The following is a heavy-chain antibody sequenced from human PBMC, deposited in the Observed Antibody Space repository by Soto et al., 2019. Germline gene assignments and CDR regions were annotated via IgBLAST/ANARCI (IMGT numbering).Heavy chain of an antibody. D-gene: IGHD6-19*01. CDR2: INHSGST. CDR3: ARSIAVAMNWFDP. Sequence: PSETLSLTCAVYGGSFSGYYWTWIRQPPGTGLEWIGEINHSGSTNYNPSLKSRVTISVDKSKNQFSLKLSSVTAADTAVYYCARSIAVAMNWFDPWGQGTLVTVSS. V-gene: IGHV4-34*01. CDR1: GGSFSGYY. J-gene: IGHJ5*02.